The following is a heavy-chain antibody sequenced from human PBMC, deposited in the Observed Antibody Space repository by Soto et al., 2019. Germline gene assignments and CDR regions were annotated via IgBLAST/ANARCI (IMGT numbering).Heavy chain of an antibody. CDR3: ARPTNMGKNYYGMDV. CDR1: GYSFTSYW. Sequence: EVQLVQSGAEVKKPGESLKISCKGSGYSFTSYWIGWVRQMPGKGLECMGIIYPGDSDTRYSPSFQGQVTISADKSISTAYLQWSSLKASDTAMYYCARPTNMGKNYYGMDVWGQGTTVTVSS. J-gene: IGHJ6*02. D-gene: IGHD2-8*01. CDR2: IYPGDSDT. V-gene: IGHV5-51*03.